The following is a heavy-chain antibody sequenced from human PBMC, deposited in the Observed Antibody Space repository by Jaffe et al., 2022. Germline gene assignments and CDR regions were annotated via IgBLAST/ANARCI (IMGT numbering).Heavy chain of an antibody. CDR2: IHHRDIT. Sequence: QVQLQESGPGLVKPSETLSLTCAVSGYSISSGYYWGWIRQPPGKGLEWIGAIHHRDITYYNPSLRSRVTMSLDTSKNQFSLKLSAVTAADTALYYCARQDTVVGRWSYDYWGQGTLVPVSS. V-gene: IGHV4-38-2*01. CDR3: ARQDTVVGRWSYDY. CDR1: GYSISSGYY. J-gene: IGHJ4*02. D-gene: IGHD2-15*01.